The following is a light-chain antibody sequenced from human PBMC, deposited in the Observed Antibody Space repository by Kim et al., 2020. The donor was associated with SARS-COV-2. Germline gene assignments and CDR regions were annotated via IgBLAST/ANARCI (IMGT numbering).Light chain of an antibody. V-gene: IGKV3-11*01. CDR1: QRVSSY. Sequence: EDVLKQSPTTLSLSPGERATLSCRASQRVSSYLVWYQQKPGQAPRLLIYNATNRATGIPARFSGSGSGTDFTLTISGLEPEDFAVYYCQQRTAFGGGTKVDIK. CDR2: NAT. J-gene: IGKJ4*01. CDR3: QQRTA.